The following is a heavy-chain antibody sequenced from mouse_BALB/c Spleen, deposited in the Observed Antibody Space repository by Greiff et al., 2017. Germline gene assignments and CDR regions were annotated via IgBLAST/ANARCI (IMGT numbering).Heavy chain of an antibody. V-gene: IGHV2-9*02. CDR2: IWAGGST. J-gene: IGHJ4*01. CDR3: ARGYYYGSSPYYYAMDY. Sequence: QVQLKESGPGLVAPSQSLSITCTVSGFSLTSYGVHWVRQPPGKGLEWLGVIWAGGSTNYNSALMSRLSISKDNSKSQVFLKMNSLQTDDTAMYYGARGYYYGSSPYYYAMDYWGQGTSVTVSS. CDR1: GFSLTSYG. D-gene: IGHD1-1*01.